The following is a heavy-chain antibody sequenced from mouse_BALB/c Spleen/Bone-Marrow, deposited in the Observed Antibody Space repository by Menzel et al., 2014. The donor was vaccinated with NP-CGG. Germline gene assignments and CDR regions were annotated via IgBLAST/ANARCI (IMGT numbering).Heavy chain of an antibody. V-gene: IGHV1S127*01. D-gene: IGHD1-2*01. J-gene: IGHJ4*01. Sequence: QVQLQQSGPQLVRPGASVKISCKASGYSFTSYWMHWVKQRPGQGLEWIGMIDPSDSETRLNQKLKDKATLTVDKSSSTAYMQLSSPTSEDSAVYYCARDGITTATYYYAMDYWGQGTSVTVSS. CDR2: IDPSDSET. CDR1: GYSFTSYW. CDR3: ARDGITTATYYYAMDY.